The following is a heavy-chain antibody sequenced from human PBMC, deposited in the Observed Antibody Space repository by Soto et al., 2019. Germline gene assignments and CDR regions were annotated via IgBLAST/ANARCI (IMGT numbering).Heavy chain of an antibody. CDR2: ISAYNANT. D-gene: IGHD7-27*01. J-gene: IGHJ4*02. Sequence: ASVKVSCKASGYTFTSSGISWVRQAPGQGLEWMGWISAYNANTNYAQKLQGRVTMTTDTSTSTAYMELRSLRSDDTAVYYCAREDLGTSGFDYSGQGTLVTVST. CDR1: GYTFTSSG. CDR3: AREDLGTSGFDY. V-gene: IGHV1-18*01.